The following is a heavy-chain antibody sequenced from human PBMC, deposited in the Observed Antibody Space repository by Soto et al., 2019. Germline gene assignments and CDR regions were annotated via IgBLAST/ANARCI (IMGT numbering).Heavy chain of an antibody. D-gene: IGHD3-10*01. CDR1: GGTFSSYT. J-gene: IGHJ6*03. V-gene: IGHV1-69*02. Sequence: GASVKVSCKASGGTFSSYTISWVRQAPGQGLEWMGRIIPILGIANYAQKFQGRVTITADKSTSTAYMELSSLRSEDTAVYYCARGAMVRGGPYYYMEVWGKGTTVTVSS. CDR2: IIPILGIA. CDR3: ARGAMVRGGPYYYMEV.